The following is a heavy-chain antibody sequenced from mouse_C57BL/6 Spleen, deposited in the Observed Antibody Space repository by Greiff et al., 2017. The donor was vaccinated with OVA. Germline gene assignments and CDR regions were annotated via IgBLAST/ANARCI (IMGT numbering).Heavy chain of an antibody. J-gene: IGHJ4*01. Sequence: VQLQQPGAELVMPGASVKLSCKASGYTFTSYWMHWVKQRPGQGLEWIGEIDPSDSYTNYNQKFKGKSTLTVDKSSSTDYMQLSSLTSEDSAVYYCARRDDPYAMDYWGQGTSVTVSS. CDR1: GYTFTSYW. V-gene: IGHV1-69*01. D-gene: IGHD2-3*01. CDR2: IDPSDSYT. CDR3: ARRDDPYAMDY.